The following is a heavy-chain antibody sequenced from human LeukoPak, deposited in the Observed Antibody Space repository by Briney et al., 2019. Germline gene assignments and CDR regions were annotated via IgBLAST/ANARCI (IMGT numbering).Heavy chain of an antibody. J-gene: IGHJ4*02. CDR2: IYNGGTT. CDR1: GVTSNY. CDR3: AGGGEAARSLAY. V-gene: IGHV3-66*02. D-gene: IGHD6-6*01. Sequence: GSLRLSCAASGVTSNYVTWVRQAPGKGLEWVSVIYNGGTTYYADSVKGRFTISRDNSKSTLFVYLQMNSLRTDDTALYYCAGGGEAARSLAYWGQGALVTVSS.